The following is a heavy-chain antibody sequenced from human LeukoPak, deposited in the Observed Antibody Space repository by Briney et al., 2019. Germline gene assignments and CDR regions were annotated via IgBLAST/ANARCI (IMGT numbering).Heavy chain of an antibody. J-gene: IGHJ4*02. D-gene: IGHD3-22*01. CDR1: GYTFTRNT. CDR2: VNTNTGNP. V-gene: IGHV7-4-1*01. CDR3: VTNFDSSGYFGY. Sequence: ASVKVSCKASGYTFTRNTINWVRQAPGLGLEWMGWVNTNTGNPTYAQGFTGRFVFSSDTSVSTAYLQIGSLKAEDTAVYYCVTNFDSSGYFGYWGQGTQVTVSS.